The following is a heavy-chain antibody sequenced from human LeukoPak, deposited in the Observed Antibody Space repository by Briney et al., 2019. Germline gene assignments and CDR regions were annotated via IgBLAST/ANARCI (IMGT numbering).Heavy chain of an antibody. J-gene: IGHJ6*02. CDR1: GGSISSNTYY. D-gene: IGHD4-11*01. V-gene: IGHV4-31*03. CDR2: IYYSGST. CDR3: ARGGSWTTVFYYYYGMDV. Sequence: SETLSLTCTVSGGSISSNTYYWGWIRQPPEKGLEWIGYIYYSGSTYYNPSLKSRVTISVGTSKNQFSLKLSSVTAADTAVYYCARGGSWTTVFYYYYGMDVWGQGTTVTVSS.